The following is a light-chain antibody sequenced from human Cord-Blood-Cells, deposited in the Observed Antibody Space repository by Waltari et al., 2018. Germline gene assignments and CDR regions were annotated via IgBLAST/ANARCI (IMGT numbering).Light chain of an antibody. CDR2: SNN. CDR1: SSNIGSNT. J-gene: IGLJ1*01. V-gene: IGLV1-44*01. Sequence: QSVLTQPPSASGTPGQRVTISCSGSSSNIGSNTVNWYQQLPGTAPKLLIYSNNPRPSGVPARFSGSRSGTSASLAISGLQSEDEADYYCAAWDDSLNGCVFGTGTKVPVL. CDR3: AAWDDSLNGCV.